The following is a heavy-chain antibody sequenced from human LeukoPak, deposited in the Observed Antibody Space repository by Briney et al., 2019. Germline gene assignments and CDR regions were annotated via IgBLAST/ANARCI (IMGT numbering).Heavy chain of an antibody. D-gene: IGHD3-22*01. CDR2: MNPNSGNT. CDR1: GYTFTNYD. CDR3: ARGCTIYYSILEDAFDI. Sequence: ASVKVSCKASGYTFTNYDISWVRQATGQGLEWMGWMNPNSGNTGYAQKLQGRVTMTRNSSISTAFMELSSLRSEDTAVYYRARGCTIYYSILEDAFDIWGQGTMVTVSS. V-gene: IGHV1-8*01. J-gene: IGHJ3*02.